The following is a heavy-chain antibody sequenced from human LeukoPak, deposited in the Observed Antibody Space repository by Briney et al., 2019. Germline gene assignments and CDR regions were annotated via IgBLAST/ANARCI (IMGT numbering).Heavy chain of an antibody. J-gene: IGHJ4*02. CDR3: ARRIAAAGTGFDY. V-gene: IGHV1-69*04. CDR2: IIPILGIA. CDR1: GGTFSSYA. D-gene: IGHD6-13*01. Sequence: SVKGSCKASGGTFSSYAISWVRQAPGQGLEWMGRIIPILGIANYAQKFQGRVTITADKSTSTAYMELSSLRSEDTAVYYCARRIAAAGTGFDYWGQGTLVTVSS.